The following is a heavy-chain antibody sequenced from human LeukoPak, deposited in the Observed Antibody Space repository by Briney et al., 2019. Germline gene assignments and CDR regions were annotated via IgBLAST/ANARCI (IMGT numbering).Heavy chain of an antibody. V-gene: IGHV3-64*01. Sequence: GGSLRLSCAASGFAFSTYSIHWVRQAPGKGLEYVSAISSDGGATYYANFVKGRFTISRDNSKNTLYLQMGSLRAEDMAVYYCAGVGPNDAFDIWGQGTMVTVSA. J-gene: IGHJ3*02. CDR2: ISSDGGAT. CDR3: AGVGPNDAFDI. CDR1: GFAFSTYS.